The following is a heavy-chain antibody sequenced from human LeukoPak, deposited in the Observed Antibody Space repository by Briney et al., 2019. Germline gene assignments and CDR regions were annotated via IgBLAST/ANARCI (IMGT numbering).Heavy chain of an antibody. V-gene: IGHV1-69*05. Sequence: SVKVSCKASGGTFSSYAISWVRQAPGQGLEWMGRIIPIFGTANYAQKFQGRVTITTDESTSTAYMELSSLRSEDTAMYYCASYYYDSSGYYRSFDYWGQGTLVTVSS. D-gene: IGHD3-22*01. CDR1: GGTFSSYA. CDR3: ASYYYDSSGYYRSFDY. J-gene: IGHJ4*02. CDR2: IIPIFGTA.